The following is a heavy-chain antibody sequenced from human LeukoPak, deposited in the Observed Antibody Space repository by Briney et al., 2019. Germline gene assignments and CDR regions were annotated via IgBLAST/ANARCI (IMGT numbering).Heavy chain of an antibody. Sequence: GGSLRLSCAASGFTLSTYDMHWVRQAPGKGLEWVAFTRYDGSNKYYADSVKGRFTISRDNAKNSLYLQMNSLRAEDTAVYYCARDPSEASHPYYFDYWAQGTLVTVSS. CDR2: TRYDGSNK. CDR3: ARDPSEASHPYYFDY. V-gene: IGHV3-30*02. CDR1: GFTLSTYD. J-gene: IGHJ4*02.